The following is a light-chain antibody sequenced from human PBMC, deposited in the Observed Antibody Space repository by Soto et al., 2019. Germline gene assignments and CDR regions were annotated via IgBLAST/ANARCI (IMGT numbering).Light chain of an antibody. CDR2: GVT. CDR3: CSYAGSDILI. V-gene: IGLV2-11*01. J-gene: IGLJ2*01. Sequence: QSALTQPRSVSGSPGQSVTISCTGTSSDVGGYNYVSWYQRHPGKAPKLIISGVTKRPSGVPDRFSGSKSGNTAPLTISGLQAEDEADYDCCSYAGSDILIFGGGTKVTVL. CDR1: SSDVGGYNY.